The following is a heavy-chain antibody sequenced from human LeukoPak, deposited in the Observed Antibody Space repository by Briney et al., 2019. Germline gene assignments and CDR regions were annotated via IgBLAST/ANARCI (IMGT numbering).Heavy chain of an antibody. D-gene: IGHD3-22*01. V-gene: IGHV3-30*18. CDR2: ISYDGSNK. CDR3: AKDLGPSGPRSGYPNYYYYGMDV. Sequence: PGRSLRLSCAASGFTFSSYGMHWVRQAPGKGLEWVAVISYDGSNKYYADSVKGRFTISRDNSKNTLYLQMNSLRAEDTAVYYCAKDLGPSGPRSGYPNYYYYGMDVWGQGTTVTVSS. J-gene: IGHJ6*02. CDR1: GFTFSSYG.